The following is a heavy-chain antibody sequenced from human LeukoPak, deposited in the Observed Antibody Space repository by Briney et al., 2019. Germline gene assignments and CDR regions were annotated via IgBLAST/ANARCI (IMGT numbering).Heavy chain of an antibody. V-gene: IGHV3-23*01. CDR1: GFTFSSYA. J-gene: IGHJ3*02. Sequence: PGGSLRLSCATSGFTFSSYAMSWVRQAPGKGLEWVSAISGSGGSTYYADSVKGRFTISRDNSKNTLYLQMNSLRAEDTAVYYCTKDRRGSGWYGGAFDIWGQGTMVTVSS. CDR3: TKDRRGSGWYGGAFDI. D-gene: IGHD6-19*01. CDR2: ISGSGGST.